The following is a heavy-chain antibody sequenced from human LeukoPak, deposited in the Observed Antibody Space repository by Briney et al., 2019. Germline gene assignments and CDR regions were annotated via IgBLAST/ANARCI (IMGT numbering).Heavy chain of an antibody. V-gene: IGHV4-59*13. CDR1: GASISSYF. CDR3: ARARSGWSFDY. Sequence: SQTLSLTCTVSGASISSYFWNWIRQPPGRGLEWIGSMYYSGSTNYNPSLKSRVTISGDTSKDQFSLRLTSLTAADTAVYYCARARSGWSFDYWGQGTLVTVSS. J-gene: IGHJ4*02. CDR2: MYYSGST. D-gene: IGHD6-19*01.